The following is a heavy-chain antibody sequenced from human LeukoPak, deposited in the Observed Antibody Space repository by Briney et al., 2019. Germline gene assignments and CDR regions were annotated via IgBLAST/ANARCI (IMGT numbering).Heavy chain of an antibody. V-gene: IGHV1-3*01. CDR1: GYTFTSYA. Sequence: ASVKVSCKASGYTFTSYAMHWVRQAPGQRREWMGWINAGNGNTKYSQKFQGRVTITRDTSASTAYMELSSLGSEDTAVYYCARAATAGIFDYWGQGTLVTVSS. CDR3: ARAATAGIFDY. D-gene: IGHD6-19*01. J-gene: IGHJ4*02. CDR2: INAGNGNT.